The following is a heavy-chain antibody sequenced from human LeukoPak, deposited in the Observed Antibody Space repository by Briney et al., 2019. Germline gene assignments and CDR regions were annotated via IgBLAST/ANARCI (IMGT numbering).Heavy chain of an antibody. Sequence: GASVKVSCKASGGTFSSYAISWVRQAPGQGLEWMGRIIPILGIANYAQKFQGRVTITADKSTSTAYMELSSLRSEDTAVYYCARDSRVRGVYSPPLNWFDPWGQGTLVTVSS. CDR3: ARDSRVRGVYSPPLNWFDP. CDR2: IIPILGIA. D-gene: IGHD3-10*01. CDR1: GGTFSSYA. V-gene: IGHV1-69*04. J-gene: IGHJ5*02.